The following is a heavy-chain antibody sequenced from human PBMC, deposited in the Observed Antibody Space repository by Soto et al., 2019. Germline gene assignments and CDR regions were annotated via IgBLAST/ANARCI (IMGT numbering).Heavy chain of an antibody. CDR3: ARLKQDYAVA. CDR2: MNPNSGNT. J-gene: IGHJ5*02. D-gene: IGHD3-16*01. Sequence: QVQLVQSGAEVKKPGASVKVSCKASGYTFTSYDINWVRLATGQGLEWRGWMNPNSGNTAYAQNYQGRVNMTRNTSISTAYMELSSLRSEDTAVYYCARLKQDYAVAWGQGTLVTVSS. CDR1: GYTFTSYD. V-gene: IGHV1-8*01.